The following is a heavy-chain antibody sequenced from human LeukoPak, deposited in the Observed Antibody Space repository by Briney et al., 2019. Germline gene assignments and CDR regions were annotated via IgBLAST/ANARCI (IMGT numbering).Heavy chain of an antibody. J-gene: IGHJ4*02. Sequence: GGSLRLSCAASGFTVSSNYMSWVRQAPGKGLEWVSVIYSGGSTYYADSVKGRFTISRDNSKNTLYLQMNSLRAEDTAVYYCAREQVVPAANEYYFDYWGQGTLVTVSS. D-gene: IGHD2-2*01. CDR2: IYSGGST. CDR3: AREQVVPAANEYYFDY. V-gene: IGHV3-66*01. CDR1: GFTVSSNY.